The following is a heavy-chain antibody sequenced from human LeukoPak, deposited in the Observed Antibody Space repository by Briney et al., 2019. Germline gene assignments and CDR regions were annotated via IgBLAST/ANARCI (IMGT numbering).Heavy chain of an antibody. CDR1: GFTFSSYW. J-gene: IGHJ4*02. D-gene: IGHD3-10*01. CDR3: ARDREYYYGSGSYPYYFDY. V-gene: IGHV3-7*01. Sequence: GGSLRLSCAASGFTFSSYWMSWVRQAPGKGLEWVANIKQDGSEKYYVDSVKGRFTISRDNAKNSLYLQMNSLRAEDTAVYYCARDREYYYGSGSYPYYFDYWGQGTLVTVSS. CDR2: IKQDGSEK.